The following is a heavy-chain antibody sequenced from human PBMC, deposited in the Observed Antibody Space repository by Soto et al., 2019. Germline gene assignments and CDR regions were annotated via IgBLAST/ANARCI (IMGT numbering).Heavy chain of an antibody. D-gene: IGHD3-3*01. V-gene: IGHV3-49*03. CDR3: TSRYDFWSSPHSDAFDI. CDR1: GFTFGDYA. Sequence: EVQLVESGGGLVQPGRSLRLSCTASGFTFGDYAMSWFRQAPGKGLEWVGFIRSKAYGGTTEYAASVKGRFTISRDDSKSIAYLQKNSRKTEDTAVYYCTSRYDFWSSPHSDAFDIWGQGTMVTVSS. CDR2: IRSKAYGGTT. J-gene: IGHJ3*02.